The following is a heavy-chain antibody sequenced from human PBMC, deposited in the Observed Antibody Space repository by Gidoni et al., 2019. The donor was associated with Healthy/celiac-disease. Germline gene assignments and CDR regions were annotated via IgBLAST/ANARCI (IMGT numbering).Heavy chain of an antibody. Sequence: QVPLQQWGAGLLKPSATLSLTCAVYGGSFSGYYWSWIRQPPGKGLEWIGEINHSGSTNYNPSLKSRVTISVDTSKNHFSLKLSSVTAADTAVYYCATSPHTVTRVGGFDYWGQGTLVTVSS. CDR2: INHSGST. D-gene: IGHD4-17*01. CDR3: ATSPHTVTRVGGFDY. V-gene: IGHV4-34*01. CDR1: GGSFSGYY. J-gene: IGHJ4*02.